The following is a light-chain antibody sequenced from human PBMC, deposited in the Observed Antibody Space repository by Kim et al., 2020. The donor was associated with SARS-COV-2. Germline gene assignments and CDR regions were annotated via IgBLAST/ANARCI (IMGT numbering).Light chain of an antibody. CDR2: NAS. Sequence: DIQMTQSPSTLSASVGDRVTITCRASQSINNWLDWYQQKPGKAPKLLIYNASNLENGVPSRFSGSGSGTEFTLTITGLQPDDFATYFSQYYKRDTLTFGGGTKVDIK. CDR1: QSINNW. CDR3: QYYKRDTLT. V-gene: IGKV1-5*03. J-gene: IGKJ4*02.